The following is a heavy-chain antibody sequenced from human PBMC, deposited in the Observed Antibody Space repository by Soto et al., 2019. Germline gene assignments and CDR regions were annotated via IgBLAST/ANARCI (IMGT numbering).Heavy chain of an antibody. Sequence: GGSLRLSWAASGFTFSSYAMSRVRQAPGKGLEWVSAISGSGGSTYYADSVKGRFTISRDNSKNTLYLQMNSLRAEDTAVYYCAKGIVVVVAAGDDAFDIWGQGTMVTVSS. CDR1: GFTFSSYA. D-gene: IGHD2-15*01. CDR2: ISGSGGST. J-gene: IGHJ3*02. CDR3: AKGIVVVVAAGDDAFDI. V-gene: IGHV3-23*01.